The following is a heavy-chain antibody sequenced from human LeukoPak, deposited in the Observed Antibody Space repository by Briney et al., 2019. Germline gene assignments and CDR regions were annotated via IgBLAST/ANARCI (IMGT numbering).Heavy chain of an antibody. Sequence: LETLFLTCTVSGGSISSYYWSWIRQPPGKGLEWIGYIYYSGSTNYNPSLKSRVTISVDTSKNQFSLKLSSVTAADTAVYYCARSLDYYYGMDVWGQGTTVTVSS. CDR1: GGSISSYY. V-gene: IGHV4-59*01. CDR2: IYYSGST. CDR3: ARSLDYYYGMDV. J-gene: IGHJ6*02.